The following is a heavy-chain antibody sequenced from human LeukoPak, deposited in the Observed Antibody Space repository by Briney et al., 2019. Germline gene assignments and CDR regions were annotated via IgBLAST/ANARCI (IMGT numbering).Heavy chain of an antibody. CDR3: ARERSSPVYYYYYYMDV. CDR1: GVSISNYY. J-gene: IGHJ6*03. CDR2: IYTSGST. D-gene: IGHD6-6*01. Sequence: SETLSLTCTASGVSISNYYWSWIRQPAGKGLEWIGRIYTSGSTNYNPSLKSRVTMSVDTSKNQFSLKLSSVTAADTAVYYCARERSSPVYYYYYYMDVWGKGTTVTVSS. V-gene: IGHV4-4*07.